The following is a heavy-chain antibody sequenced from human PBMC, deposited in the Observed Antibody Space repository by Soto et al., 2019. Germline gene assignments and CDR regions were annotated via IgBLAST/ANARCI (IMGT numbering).Heavy chain of an antibody. CDR1: GGSISSGGYY. V-gene: IGHV4-31*03. CDR3: ARDHFPTPPDQPLPLNWFDP. D-gene: IGHD2-2*01. Sequence: SETLSLTCTVSGGSISSGGYYWSWIRQHPGKGLEWIGYIYYSGSTYYNPSLKSRVTISVDTSKNQFSLKLSSMTAADTAVYYCARDHFPTPPDQPLPLNWFDPWGQGTLVTVSS. J-gene: IGHJ5*02. CDR2: IYYSGST.